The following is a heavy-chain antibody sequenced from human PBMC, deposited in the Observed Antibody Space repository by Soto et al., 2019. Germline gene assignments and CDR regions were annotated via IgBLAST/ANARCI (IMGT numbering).Heavy chain of an antibody. CDR2: INPSGGST. D-gene: IGHD4-17*01. V-gene: IGHV1-46*01. CDR1: GYTFTSYY. J-gene: IGHJ2*01. CDR3: ARDRGNGDLYWYFDL. Sequence: GASVKVSCKASGYTFTSYYMHWVRQAPGQGLEWMGIINPSGGSTSYAQKFQGRVTVTRDTSTSTVYMELSSLRSEDTAVYYCARDRGNGDLYWYFDLWGRGTLVTVSS.